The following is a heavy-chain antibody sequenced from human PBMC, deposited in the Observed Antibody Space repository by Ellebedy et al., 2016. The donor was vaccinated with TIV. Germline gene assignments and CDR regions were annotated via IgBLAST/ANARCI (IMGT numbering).Heavy chain of an antibody. V-gene: IGHV3-7*04. Sequence: PGGSLRLSCAASGFTFTTFWMSWVRQAPGKGLEWVGNINQDGSEKCYGDSVKGRFTISRDNAKNSLYLHMNSLRAEDTAVYYCARWGYSSGWYDFWGQGTLVTVSS. CDR3: ARWGYSSGWYDF. D-gene: IGHD6-19*01. CDR2: INQDGSEK. J-gene: IGHJ5*01. CDR1: GFTFTTFW.